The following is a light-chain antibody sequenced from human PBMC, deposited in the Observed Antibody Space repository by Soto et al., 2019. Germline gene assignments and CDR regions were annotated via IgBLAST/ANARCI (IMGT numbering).Light chain of an antibody. CDR1: QSISSY. CDR3: QQSYSTPR. CDR2: AAS. J-gene: IGKJ3*01. Sequence: DIQMTQPPSSLSASVGDRVTITCRASQSISSYLNWYQQKPGKAPKLLIYAASSLQGGVPSRFSGSGSGTDFTLTISSLQPEDFATYYCQQSYSTPRFGPGTKVDIK. V-gene: IGKV1-39*01.